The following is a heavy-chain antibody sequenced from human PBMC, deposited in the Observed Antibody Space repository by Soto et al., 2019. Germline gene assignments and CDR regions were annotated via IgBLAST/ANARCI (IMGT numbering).Heavy chain of an antibody. CDR3: ARQGFGELHGLVDV. CDR2: MGYNGFT. Sequence: QVQLQESGPGLVKPSETLSLTCTSSGGPMNNYYCSWFRQPRGQGLEWIGYMGYNGFTRYNPSLRSRVAISLDTAKNQFSLNLSSVTAADTALYYCARQGFGELHGLVDVWGQGITVTVSS. CDR1: GGPMNNYY. D-gene: IGHD3-10*01. V-gene: IGHV4-59*08. J-gene: IGHJ6*02.